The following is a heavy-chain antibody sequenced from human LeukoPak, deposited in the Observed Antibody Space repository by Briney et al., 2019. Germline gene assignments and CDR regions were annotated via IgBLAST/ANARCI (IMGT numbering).Heavy chain of an antibody. D-gene: IGHD5-12*01. V-gene: IGHV3-74*01. CDR2: INSDGSST. CDR3: ARGRSGHYFDY. CDR1: RFTFSNFW. J-gene: IGHJ4*02. Sequence: GGSLRLSCAASRFTFSNFWMHWVRQAPGKGLVWVSRINSDGSSTSYADSVKGRVTISRDNAKKTLYLQMNSLRAEDTAVYYCARGRSGHYFDYWGQGTLVTVSS.